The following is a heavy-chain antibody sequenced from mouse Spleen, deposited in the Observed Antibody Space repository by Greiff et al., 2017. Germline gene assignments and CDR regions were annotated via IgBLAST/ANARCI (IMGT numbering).Heavy chain of an antibody. D-gene: IGHD1-1*01. CDR3: ARGIYYYGSSGYYYAMDY. J-gene: IGHJ4*01. Sequence: QVQLQQSGAELARPGASVKLSCKASGYTFTSYWMHWVKQRPGQGLEWIGNINPSNGGTNYNEKFKSKATLTVDKSSSTAYMQLSSLTSEDSAVYYCARGIYYYGSSGYYYAMDYWGQGTSVTVSS. CDR2: INPSNGGT. CDR1: GYTFTSYW. V-gene: IGHV1-53*01.